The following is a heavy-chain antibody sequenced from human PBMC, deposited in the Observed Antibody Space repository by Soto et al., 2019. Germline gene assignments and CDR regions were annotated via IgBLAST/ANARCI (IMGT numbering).Heavy chain of an antibody. CDR2: ISAYNGNT. D-gene: IGHD2-15*01. Sequence: GASVKVSCKASGYTFTSYGISWVRQAPGQRLEWMGWISAYNGNTNYAQKLQGRVTMTTDTSASTAYMELSSLRSEDTAVYYCARDLGGWPDYWGQGTLVTVSS. J-gene: IGHJ4*02. CDR1: GYTFTSYG. CDR3: ARDLGGWPDY. V-gene: IGHV1-18*01.